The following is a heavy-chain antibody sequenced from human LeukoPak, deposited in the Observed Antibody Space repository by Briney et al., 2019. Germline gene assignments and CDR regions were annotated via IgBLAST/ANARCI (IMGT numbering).Heavy chain of an antibody. CDR2: INPSGGST. CDR3: ARESGGYGYGYAFDY. V-gene: IGHV1-46*01. CDR1: GYTFTSYY. Sequence: ASVKVSCKASGYTFTSYYMHWVRQAPGQGLEWMGIINPSGGSTSYAQKFQGRVTMTRDMSTSTVYMELSSLRSEDTAVYYCARESGGYGYGYAFDYWGQGTLVTVSS. J-gene: IGHJ4*02. D-gene: IGHD5-18*01.